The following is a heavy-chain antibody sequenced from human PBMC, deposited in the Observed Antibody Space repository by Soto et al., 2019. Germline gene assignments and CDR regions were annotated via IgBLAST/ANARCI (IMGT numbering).Heavy chain of an antibody. J-gene: IGHJ4*02. Sequence: QVQLVQSGAEVKKPGASVKVSCKASGYTFTNFGISWVRQAPGQGLEWMGWISAYNGNTNYAQKFQGRVTMTTDTSTSPAYMEVRSLRFGDTAVYYCARGATPIDYWGQGTLVTVSS. V-gene: IGHV1-18*01. CDR1: GYTFTNFG. CDR2: ISAYNGNT. D-gene: IGHD2-15*01. CDR3: ARGATPIDY.